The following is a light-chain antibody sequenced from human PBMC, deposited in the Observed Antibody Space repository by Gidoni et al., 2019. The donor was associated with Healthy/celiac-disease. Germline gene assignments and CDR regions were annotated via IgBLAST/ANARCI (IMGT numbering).Light chain of an antibody. V-gene: IGLV2-14*03. CDR2: DVS. Sequence: QSALTQPASVSGSPGQSITIACTGTSSDVGGYNYVSWYQQHPGKAPKLMIYDVSNRPSGVSYRFSGSKSGNTASLTISGLQAEDEADYYCSSYTSSSTLDWVFGGGTKLXV. CDR3: SSYTSSSTLDWV. J-gene: IGLJ3*02. CDR1: SSDVGGYNY.